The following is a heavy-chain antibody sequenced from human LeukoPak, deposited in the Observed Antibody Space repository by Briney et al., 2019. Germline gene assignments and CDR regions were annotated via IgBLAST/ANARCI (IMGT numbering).Heavy chain of an antibody. Sequence: QPGGSLRLSCAASGFTFSSYGMHWVRQAPGKGLEWVSVIWYDGSNKYYADSVKGRFTISRDNSKNTLYLQMNSLRAEDTAVYYCARGGDYDSSGYYYDYWGQGTLVTVSS. J-gene: IGHJ4*02. CDR2: IWYDGSNK. CDR3: ARGGDYDSSGYYYDY. V-gene: IGHV3-33*01. D-gene: IGHD3-22*01. CDR1: GFTFSSYG.